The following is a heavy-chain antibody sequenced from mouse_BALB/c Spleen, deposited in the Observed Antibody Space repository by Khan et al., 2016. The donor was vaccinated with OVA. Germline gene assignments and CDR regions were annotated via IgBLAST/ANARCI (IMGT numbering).Heavy chain of an antibody. D-gene: IGHD1-2*01. CDR2: ISYSGST. V-gene: IGHV3-2*02. CDR1: GYSITSGYG. Sequence: EVQLEESGPGLVKPSQSLSLTCTVTGYSITSGYGRNWIRQFPGNKLEWMGYISYSGSTNYNPSLKSRISITRDTSKNQFFLQLNSVTTEDTATYYCARTARIKYWGQGTTLTVSS. CDR3: ARTARIKY. J-gene: IGHJ2*01.